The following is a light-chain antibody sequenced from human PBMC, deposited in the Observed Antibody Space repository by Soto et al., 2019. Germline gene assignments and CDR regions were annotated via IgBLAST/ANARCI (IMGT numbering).Light chain of an antibody. J-gene: IGKJ4*01. Sequence: AIQLTQSPSSLSASVGDRVTITCRASQGISSALAWYQQKPGKSPNLLIYDVSSLESGVPSRFSGSGSGTDFTLTISSLQPEDFATYFSQQFNTYPALTFGGGTKVEIK. CDR3: QQFNTYPALT. V-gene: IGKV1-13*02. CDR2: DVS. CDR1: QGISSA.